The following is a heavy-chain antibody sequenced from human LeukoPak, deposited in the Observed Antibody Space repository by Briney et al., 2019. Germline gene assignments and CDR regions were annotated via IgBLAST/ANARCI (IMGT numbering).Heavy chain of an antibody. D-gene: IGHD6-13*01. CDR3: ARQRQQAFDI. CDR1: GYIFSNYW. V-gene: IGHV5-51*01. CDR2: IYPADSDI. J-gene: IGHJ3*02. Sequence: GESLKISCKGSGYIFSNYWIGWVRQMPGKGLEWMGIIYPADSDIRYSPSFQGQVTISADKSISTAYLQWSSLKASDTAMYYCARQRQQAFDIWGQGTIVTVSS.